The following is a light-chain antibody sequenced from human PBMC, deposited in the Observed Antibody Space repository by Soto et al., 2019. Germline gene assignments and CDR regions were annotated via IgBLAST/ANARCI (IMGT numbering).Light chain of an antibody. J-gene: IGKJ3*01. CDR3: HQYYSIPFT. CDR1: QSVLYSSNNKNY. Sequence: DIVMTQSPDSLAVSLGERATINCKSSQSVLYSSNNKNYLAWYQQKPGQPPKLLLYWASSRQSGVPDRFSGSGYGTDFTLTISSLQAEDVAVYYCHQYYSIPFTFGPGTKVDIK. V-gene: IGKV4-1*01. CDR2: WAS.